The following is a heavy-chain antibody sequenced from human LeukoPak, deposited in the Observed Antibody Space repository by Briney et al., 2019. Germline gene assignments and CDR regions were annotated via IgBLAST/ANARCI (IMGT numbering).Heavy chain of an antibody. CDR2: IYCSGST. CDR1: GGPISSSSYY. CDR3: ARSPAGGSSSWYWFDP. D-gene: IGHD6-13*01. V-gene: IGHV4-39*01. J-gene: IGHJ5*02. Sequence: SETLSLTCTVSGGPISSSSYYWGWIRQPPGKGLEWIGSIYCSGSTYYNPSLKSRVTISVDTSKNQFSLKLSSVTAADTAVYYCARSPAGGSSSWYWFDPWGQGTLVTASS.